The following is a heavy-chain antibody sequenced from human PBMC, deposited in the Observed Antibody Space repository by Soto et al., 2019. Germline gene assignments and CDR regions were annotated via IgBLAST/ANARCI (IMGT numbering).Heavy chain of an antibody. Sequence: ASVKVYCQASGYTFTGYHMYWVRQAPGQGIEWVGRINPKTGDTNYAPEFQGRVTMTRDTSISTAYMELSSLGSDDTAFYYCATFSQAPNGIDYWGQGTLVTVSS. CDR1: GYTFTGYH. V-gene: IGHV1-2*06. J-gene: IGHJ4*02. CDR3: ATFSQAPNGIDY. D-gene: IGHD2-8*01. CDR2: INPKTGDT.